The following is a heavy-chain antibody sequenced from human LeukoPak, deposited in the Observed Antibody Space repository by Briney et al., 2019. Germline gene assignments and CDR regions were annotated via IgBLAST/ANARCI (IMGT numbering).Heavy chain of an antibody. V-gene: IGHV3-7*01. Sequence: GGSLRLSCAASGFTFGSYWMTWVRRAPGKGLEWVANIKHDGSEEYYVDSVKGRFAISRDNAKNSLYLQMSSLRAEDTALYYCARDTVDYGGNAGHAFDIWGPGTMVTVSS. CDR2: IKHDGSEE. D-gene: IGHD4-23*01. CDR3: ARDTVDYGGNAGHAFDI. J-gene: IGHJ3*02. CDR1: GFTFGSYW.